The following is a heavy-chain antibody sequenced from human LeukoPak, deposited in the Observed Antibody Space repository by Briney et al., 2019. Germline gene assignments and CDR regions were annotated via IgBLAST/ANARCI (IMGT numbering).Heavy chain of an antibody. Sequence: GASVKVSCKASGYTFTSYGISWVRQAPGQGLEWMGWISAYNGNTNYAQKLQGRVTMTTETSTSTAYMELRSLRSDDTAVYYCARGMTTVAQRGAFDIWGQGTMVTVSS. CDR2: ISAYNGNT. J-gene: IGHJ3*02. CDR1: GYTFTSYG. V-gene: IGHV1-18*01. D-gene: IGHD4-23*01. CDR3: ARGMTTVAQRGAFDI.